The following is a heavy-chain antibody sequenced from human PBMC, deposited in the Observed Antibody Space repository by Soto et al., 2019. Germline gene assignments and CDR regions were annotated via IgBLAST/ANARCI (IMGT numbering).Heavy chain of an antibody. Sequence: QVQLVESGGGVVQPVRSLRLSCAASGFTFSSYGMHWVRQAPGKGLEWVAVISYDGSNKYYADSVKGRFTISRDNSKNTLYLQMNSLRAEDTAVYYCAKIGVVVVAATAFDYWGQGTLVTVSS. CDR1: GFTFSSYG. D-gene: IGHD2-15*01. CDR3: AKIGVVVVAATAFDY. J-gene: IGHJ4*02. CDR2: ISYDGSNK. V-gene: IGHV3-30*18.